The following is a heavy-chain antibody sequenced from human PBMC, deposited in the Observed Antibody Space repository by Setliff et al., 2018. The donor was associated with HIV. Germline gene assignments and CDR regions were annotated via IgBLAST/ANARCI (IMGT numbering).Heavy chain of an antibody. CDR2: IYTTGGT. J-gene: IGHJ3*01. CDR3: AREWSYGAFDTFDV. CDR1: GVSIPTNY. Sequence: NPSETLSLTCSVSGVSIPTNYWNWIRQPAGKGLEWIGRIYTTGGTNYNPSLKSRVTMSLDTSKNQFSLKLGSVTAADTAVYYCAREWSYGAFDTFDVWGQGTMVTVSS. V-gene: IGHV4-4*07. D-gene: IGHD5-18*01.